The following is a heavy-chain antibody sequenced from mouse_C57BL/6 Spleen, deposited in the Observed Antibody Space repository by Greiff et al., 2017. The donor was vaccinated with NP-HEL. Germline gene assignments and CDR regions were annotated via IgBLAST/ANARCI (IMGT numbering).Heavy chain of an antibody. CDR2: IDPENGDT. CDR3: TTHYYGSRYWYFDV. V-gene: IGHV14-4*01. D-gene: IGHD1-1*01. Sequence: EVQLQQSGAELVRPGASVKLSCTASGFNIKDDYMHWVKQRPEQGLEWIGWIDPENGDTEYASKFQGKATIKADTSSNTAYLQLSSLTSENTAVYYCTTHYYGSRYWYFDVWGTGTTVTVSS. CDR1: GFNIKDDY. J-gene: IGHJ1*03.